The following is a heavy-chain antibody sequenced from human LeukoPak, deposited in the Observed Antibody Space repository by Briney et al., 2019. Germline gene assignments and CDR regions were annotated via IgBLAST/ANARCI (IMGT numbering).Heavy chain of an antibody. CDR2: ISGSGGGT. CDR1: GFTFSSYA. CDR3: AKDDSGSYLQYFQH. V-gene: IGHV3-23*01. J-gene: IGHJ1*01. D-gene: IGHD1-26*01. Sequence: PGGSLRLSCAASGFTFSSYAMSWVRQPPGKGLEWVSAISGSGGGTYYADSVKGRFTISRDNSKNTLYLQMNSLRADDTAVYYCAKDDSGSYLQYFQHWGQGALVTVSS.